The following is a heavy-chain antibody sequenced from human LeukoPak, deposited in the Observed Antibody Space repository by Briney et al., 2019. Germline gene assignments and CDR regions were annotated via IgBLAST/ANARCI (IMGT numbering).Heavy chain of an antibody. CDR1: GRSISSGSYY. J-gene: IGHJ4*02. D-gene: IGHD6-19*01. Sequence: SQTLSLTCTVSGRSISSGSYYWSWIRPPAGKGLEWIGRIYTSGSTNYNPSLKSRVTISVDTSKTQFSLKLSSVTAADTAVYYCARLQSGWFYFDYWGQGTLVTVSS. V-gene: IGHV4-61*02. CDR2: IYTSGST. CDR3: ARLQSGWFYFDY.